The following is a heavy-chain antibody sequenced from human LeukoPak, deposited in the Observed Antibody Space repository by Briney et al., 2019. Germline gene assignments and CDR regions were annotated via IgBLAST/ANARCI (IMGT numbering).Heavy chain of an antibody. Sequence: SETLSLTCTVSGASVSSHYCNWVRQSPGKGLEWIGYVYYSGGTNYNPSLKSPVTISVDTSKNQFSLKLTSVTAEDTAVYYCARDVAYSSSWYVYYYYGMDVWGQGTTVTVSS. CDR2: VYYSGGT. D-gene: IGHD6-13*01. J-gene: IGHJ6*02. CDR3: ARDVAYSSSWYVYYYYGMDV. V-gene: IGHV4-59*02. CDR1: GASVSSHY.